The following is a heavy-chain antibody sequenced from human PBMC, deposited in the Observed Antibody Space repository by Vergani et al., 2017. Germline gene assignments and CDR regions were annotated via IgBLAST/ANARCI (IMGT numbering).Heavy chain of an antibody. V-gene: IGHV4-61*02. CDR1: GGSISSGSYY. Sequence: QVQLQESGPGLVKPSQTLSLTCTVSGGSISSGSYYWSWIRQPAGKGLEWIGRIYTSGSTNYNPSLKSRVTISVDTSKNQFSLKLSSVTAADTAVYYCARENDFWSGYPYYFDYWGQGTLVTVSS. CDR2: IYTSGST. CDR3: ARENDFWSGYPYYFDY. J-gene: IGHJ4*02. D-gene: IGHD3-3*01.